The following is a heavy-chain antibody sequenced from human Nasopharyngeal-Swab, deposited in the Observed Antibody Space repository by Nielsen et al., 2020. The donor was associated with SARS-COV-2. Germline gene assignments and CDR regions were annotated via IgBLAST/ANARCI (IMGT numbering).Heavy chain of an antibody. CDR2: IYYRGST. Sequence: SETLSPTCTVSGGSISSYYWSWIRQPPGKGLEWIGYIYYRGSTNYNPSLKSRVTISVDTSKNQFSLKLSSVTAADTAVYYCARGSGYYDSSGYSDYWGQGTLVTVSS. CDR1: GGSISSYY. CDR3: ARGSGYYDSSGYSDY. V-gene: IGHV4-59*13. D-gene: IGHD3-22*01. J-gene: IGHJ4*02.